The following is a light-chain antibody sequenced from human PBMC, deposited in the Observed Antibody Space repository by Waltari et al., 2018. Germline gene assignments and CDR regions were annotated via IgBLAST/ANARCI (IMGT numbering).Light chain of an antibody. CDR2: GKN. J-gene: IGLJ1*01. V-gene: IGLV3-19*01. CDR1: SLRYYY. CDR3: NSRDSNGNPFV. Sequence: SSELTQDPAVSVALGQTVRITCQGDSLRYYYAKRYRQNPGQAPLLVMYGKNNRPSGIPDRFSGSYSGDTASLTITGAQAEDEADYYCNSRDSNGNPFVFGPATKVTVL.